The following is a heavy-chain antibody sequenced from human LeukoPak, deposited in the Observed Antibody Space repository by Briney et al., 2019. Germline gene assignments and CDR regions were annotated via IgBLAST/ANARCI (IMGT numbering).Heavy chain of an antibody. V-gene: IGHV3-23*01. CDR3: AKERASGNYWGYFDS. CDR2: ITGSGDGT. CDR1: GFNFTTYA. Sequence: GSLRLSCAASGFNFTTYAMSWVRQAPGKGLEWVSAITGSGDGTFSAGSVKGRFIISRDNYKNILYLQMDSVRAEDTALYYCAKERASGNYWGYFDSWGQGTLVTVSS. J-gene: IGHJ4*02. D-gene: IGHD3-10*01.